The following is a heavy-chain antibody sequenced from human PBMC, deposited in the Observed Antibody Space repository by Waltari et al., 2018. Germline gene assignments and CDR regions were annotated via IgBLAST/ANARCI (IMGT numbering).Heavy chain of an antibody. V-gene: IGHV1-2*02. CDR3: ARWGEYSSSSGYDY. D-gene: IGHD6-6*01. CDR1: GYTFTGYY. J-gene: IGHJ4*02. Sequence: QVQLVQSGAEVKKPGASVKVPCKASGYTFTGYYLHWVRQAPGQGLEWMGWINPHSGGTNFAQKFQGRVTMTRDTSISTAYMELSRLRSDDTAVYYCARWGEYSSSSGYDYWGQGTLVTVSS. CDR2: INPHSGGT.